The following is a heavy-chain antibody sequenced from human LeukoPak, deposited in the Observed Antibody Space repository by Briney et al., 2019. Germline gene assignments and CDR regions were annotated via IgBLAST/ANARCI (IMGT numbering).Heavy chain of an antibody. V-gene: IGHV3-21*01. Sequence: GGSLRLSCAASGFSFGTWSVNWVRQAPGKGLEWVSSISHSSTYIYYADSVRGRFTISRDNAKNSLYLQMNSLRAEDTAVYFCARENHGSLDYWGQGTLVTVSS. J-gene: IGHJ4*02. D-gene: IGHD1-14*01. CDR3: ARENHGSLDY. CDR1: GFSFGTWS. CDR2: ISHSSTYI.